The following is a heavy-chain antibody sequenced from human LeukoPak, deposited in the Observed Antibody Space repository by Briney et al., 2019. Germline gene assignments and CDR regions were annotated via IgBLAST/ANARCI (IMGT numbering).Heavy chain of an antibody. J-gene: IGHJ4*02. CDR3: ATDRHLLPPLAEGVLFDY. CDR1: GYTLTELS. CDR2: FDPEDGET. D-gene: IGHD3-10*01. Sequence: ASVKVSCKVSGYTLTELSMHWVRQAPGKGLEWMGGFDPEDGETIYAQKFQGRVTMTEDTSTGTAYMELSSLRSEDTAVYYCATDRHLLPPLAEGVLFDYWGQGTLVTVSS. V-gene: IGHV1-24*01.